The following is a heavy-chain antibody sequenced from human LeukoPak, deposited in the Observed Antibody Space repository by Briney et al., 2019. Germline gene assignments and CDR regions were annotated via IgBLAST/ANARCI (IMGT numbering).Heavy chain of an antibody. D-gene: IGHD5-12*01. CDR1: GGSISSYY. V-gene: IGHV4-59*01. CDR3: ARNRGGYTTPFDY. CDR2: IYYSGST. J-gene: IGHJ4*02. Sequence: PSETLSLTCTVSGGSISSYYWSWIRQPPGKGLEWIGYIYYSGSTNYNPSLKSRVTISVDTSKNQFSLKLSSVTAADAAVYYCARNRGGYTTPFDYWGQGTLVTVSS.